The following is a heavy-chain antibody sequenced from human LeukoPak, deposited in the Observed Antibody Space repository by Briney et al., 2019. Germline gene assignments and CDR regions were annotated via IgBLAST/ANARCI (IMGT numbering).Heavy chain of an antibody. D-gene: IGHD1-26*01. CDR1: GGSVSSGSYY. CDR3: ARDPAGATFVDY. J-gene: IGHJ4*02. Sequence: PSETLSLTCTVSGGSVSSGSYYWSWIRQPPGKGLEWIGYIYYSGSTNYNPSLKSRVTISVDTSKNQFSLKLSSVTAADTAVYYCARDPAGATFVDYWGQGTLVTVSS. V-gene: IGHV4-61*01. CDR2: IYYSGST.